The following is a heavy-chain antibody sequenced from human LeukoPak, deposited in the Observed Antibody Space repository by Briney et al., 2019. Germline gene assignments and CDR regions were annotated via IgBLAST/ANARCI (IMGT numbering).Heavy chain of an antibody. CDR1: GYTLTELS. CDR2: FDPEDGET. V-gene: IGHV1-24*01. J-gene: IGHJ4*02. D-gene: IGHD3-22*01. Sequence: ASVKVSCKVSGYTLTELSMHWVRQAPGKGLEWMGGFDPEDGETIYAQKFQGRVTMTEDTSTDTAYMELRSLRSEDTAVYYCASSPLSSGYYYLDYWGQGTLVTVSS. CDR3: ASSPLSSGYYYLDY.